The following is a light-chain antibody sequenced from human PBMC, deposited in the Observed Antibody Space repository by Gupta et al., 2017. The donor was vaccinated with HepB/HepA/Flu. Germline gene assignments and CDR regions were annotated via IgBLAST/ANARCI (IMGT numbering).Light chain of an antibody. CDR2: DNN. CDR1: SSNIGRNT. CDR3: AAWDGSLSGWV. J-gene: IGLJ3*02. Sequence: QSVLTQPPSASVTPGQRVTISCSGSSSNIGRNTVNWYHHLPGTAPKLLIYDNNQRPSGVPDRFSGSKSGTSASLAISGLQSEDEADYYCAAWDGSLSGWVFGGVTKLTVL. V-gene: IGLV1-44*01.